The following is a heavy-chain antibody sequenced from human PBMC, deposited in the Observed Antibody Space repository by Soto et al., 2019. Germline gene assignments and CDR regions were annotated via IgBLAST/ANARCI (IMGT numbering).Heavy chain of an antibody. CDR3: ARASTISHIES. Sequence: SETLSLTCTVSGASISSYYWSWIRQPPGKGLEWIGFIYYTGSTYYNPSLKSRVTISVDTSKNQFSLKLSSVTAADTAVYYCARASTISHIESWGQGTLVTVSS. J-gene: IGHJ4*02. V-gene: IGHV4-59*01. CDR2: IYYTGST. CDR1: GASISSYY.